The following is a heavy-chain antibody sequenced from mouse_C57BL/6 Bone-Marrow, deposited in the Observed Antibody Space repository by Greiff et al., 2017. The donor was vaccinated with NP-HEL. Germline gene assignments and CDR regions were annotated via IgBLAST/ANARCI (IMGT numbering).Heavy chain of an antibody. CDR3: ARDQDDGYYYYAMDY. J-gene: IGHJ4*01. CDR2: IDPSDSYT. D-gene: IGHD2-3*01. Sequence: VQLQQSGAELVKPGASVKLSCKASGYTFTSYWMQWVKQRPGQGLEWIGEIDPSDSYTNYNQKFKGKATLTVDTSSSTAYMQLSSLTSEDSAVYYCARDQDDGYYYYAMDYWGQGTSVTVSS. CDR1: GYTFTSYW. V-gene: IGHV1-50*01.